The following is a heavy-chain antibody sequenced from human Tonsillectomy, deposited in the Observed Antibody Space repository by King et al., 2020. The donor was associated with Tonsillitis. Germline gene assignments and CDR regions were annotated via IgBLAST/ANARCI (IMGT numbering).Heavy chain of an antibody. Sequence: VQQQESGGGLGKPGGALRLSCAASGFTFSDYYIRWVRQAPGKGVGWVLYIGSRGRTIYYADSGGGRFTNSRDNAENSLYLHLNSLRAEDTAVYYCARETNWNYPSGGFDIWGQGTMVTVSS. CDR3: ARETNWNYPSGGFDI. J-gene: IGHJ3*02. D-gene: IGHD1-7*01. V-gene: IGHV3-11*01. CDR2: IGSRGRTI. CDR1: GFTFSDYY.